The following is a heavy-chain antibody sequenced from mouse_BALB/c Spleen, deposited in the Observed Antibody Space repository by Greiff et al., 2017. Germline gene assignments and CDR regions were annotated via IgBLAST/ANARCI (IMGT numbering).Heavy chain of an antibody. CDR2: ISSGGST. CDR3: ARGYGNILYAMDY. V-gene: IGHV5-6-5*01. J-gene: IGHJ4*01. Sequence: EVKLMESGGGLVKPGGSLKLSCAASGFTFSSYAMSWVRQTPEKRLEWVASISSGGSTYYPDSVKGRFTISRDNARNILYLQMSSLRSEDSAVYYCARGYGNILYAMDYWGQGTSVTVSS. D-gene: IGHD2-10*02. CDR1: GFTFSSYA.